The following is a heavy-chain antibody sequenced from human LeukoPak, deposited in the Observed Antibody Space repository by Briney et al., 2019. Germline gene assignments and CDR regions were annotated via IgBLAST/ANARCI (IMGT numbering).Heavy chain of an antibody. CDR1: GFPFTNYW. CDR2: NYTFDSHS. D-gene: IGHD3-16*01. CDR3: ARLWGAGSCGFDN. J-gene: IGHJ3*02. V-gene: IGHV5-51*01. Sequence: GGSLETPFYGPGFPFTNYWIAWGRQVPGKGPEWMGINYTFDSHSRFRTSCQGRVTISADKSISTVYLQMNSLKASDTAMYYCARLWGAGSCGFDNWGQGTMVTVSS.